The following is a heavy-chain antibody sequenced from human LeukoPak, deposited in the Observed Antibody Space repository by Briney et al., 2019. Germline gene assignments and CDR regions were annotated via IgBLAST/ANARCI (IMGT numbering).Heavy chain of an antibody. CDR2: INPNSGGT. CDR3: ARAARAAREMRLLP. Sequence: APVKVSCKASGYTFTGYYMHWVRQAPGQGLEWMGWINPNSGGTNYAQKFQGRVTMTRDTSISTAYMELSRLRSDDTAVYYCARAARAAREMRLLPWGQGTLVTVSS. J-gene: IGHJ5*02. CDR1: GYTFTGYY. D-gene: IGHD6-6*01. V-gene: IGHV1-2*02.